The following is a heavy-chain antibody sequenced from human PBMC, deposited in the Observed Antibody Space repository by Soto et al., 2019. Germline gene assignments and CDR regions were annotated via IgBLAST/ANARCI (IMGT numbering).Heavy chain of an antibody. J-gene: IGHJ5*02. CDR1: GVSISSGDYF. D-gene: IGHD2-15*01. V-gene: IGHV4-30-2*01. CDR2: ITRTGST. Sequence: SETLSLTCAVSGVSISSGDYFWSWIRQPPGKGLEWIGYITRTGSTYSNPSLKSRVTVSVDGSKNQFSLELTSVTAADTAVYYCARAISGVVVAAAVPKWFDPWGQGALVTVSS. CDR3: ARAISGVVVAAAVPKWFDP.